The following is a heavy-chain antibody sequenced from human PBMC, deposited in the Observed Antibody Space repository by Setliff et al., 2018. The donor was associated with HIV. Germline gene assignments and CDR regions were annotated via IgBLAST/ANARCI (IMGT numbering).Heavy chain of an antibody. J-gene: IGHJ6*03. Sequence: KPSETLSLTCTVSGGSVGSGSYFWSWIRQPAGKGLEWIGHIFTSGSTNYNPSLKSRVTISVDTSKNQFSLRLSSVTAADTAVYYCARRRPPPSGSYSKYYMDVWGKGTTVTAP. V-gene: IGHV4-61*09. D-gene: IGHD1-26*01. CDR3: ARRRPPPSGSYSKYYMDV. CDR2: IFTSGST. CDR1: GGSVGSGSYF.